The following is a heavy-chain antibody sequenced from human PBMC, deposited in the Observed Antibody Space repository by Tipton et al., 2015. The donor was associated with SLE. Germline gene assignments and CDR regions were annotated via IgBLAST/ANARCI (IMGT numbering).Heavy chain of an antibody. V-gene: IGHV4-59*08. CDR1: GGSISSYY. D-gene: IGHD3-10*01. CDR2: IYYSGST. CDR3: VRQNCHGSGSYYNHIWFDP. Sequence: TLSLTCTVSGGSISSYYWSWIRQPPGKGLEWIGIIYYSGSTNYNPSLKSRVTISVDTSKNQFSLKLSSVTAADTAVYYCVRQNCHGSGSYYNHIWFDPWGQGTLGTVSA. J-gene: IGHJ5*02.